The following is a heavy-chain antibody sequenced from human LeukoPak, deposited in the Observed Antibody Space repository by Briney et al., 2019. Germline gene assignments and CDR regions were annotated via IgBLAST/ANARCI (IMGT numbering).Heavy chain of an antibody. CDR3: ARDLYRIVVVPHYFDY. D-gene: IGHD3-22*01. J-gene: IGHJ4*02. CDR2: ISSSSNYI. CDR1: GFTFSSYS. Sequence: GGSLRLSCAASGFTFSSYSMNWVRQAPGKGLEWVSFISSSSNYIYYADSVKGRFTISRDNAKNSLYLQMNSLRAEDTAVYYCARDLYRIVVVPHYFDYWGQGTLVTVSS. V-gene: IGHV3-21*01.